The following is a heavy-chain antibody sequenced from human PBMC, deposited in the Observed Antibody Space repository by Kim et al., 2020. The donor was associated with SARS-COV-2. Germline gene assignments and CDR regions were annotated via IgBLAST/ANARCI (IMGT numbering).Heavy chain of an antibody. D-gene: IGHD6-6*01. V-gene: IGHV3-48*03. CDR1: GFTFSDSP. CDR3: ARVGVVWQVVSLGAFDI. Sequence: GGSLRLSCAASGFTFSDSPMHWVRQAPGKGLEWVSYISSSGNTIYYADSVKGRFTISRDNAKNSLYLQMNSLRAEDTAVYYCARVGVVWQVVSLGAFDIWGQGTMVTVSS. CDR2: ISSSGNTI. J-gene: IGHJ3*02.